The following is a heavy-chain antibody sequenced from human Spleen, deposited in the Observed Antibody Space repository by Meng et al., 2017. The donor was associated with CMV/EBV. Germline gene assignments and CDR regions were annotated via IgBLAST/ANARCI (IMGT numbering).Heavy chain of an antibody. D-gene: IGHD1-26*01. CDR2: IDTDTGNP. CDR3: AREGDSGTYQY. CDR1: GYTFTRYA. Sequence: HVQVVQSGCELKKPGASVKVSCKASGYTFTRYAMNWVRQAPGQGLEWMGWIDTDTGNPTYAQGFTGRFVFSLDTSVNTAYLQISSLKAEDTAVYYCAREGDSGTYQYWGQGTLVTVSS. V-gene: IGHV7-4-1*02. J-gene: IGHJ4*02.